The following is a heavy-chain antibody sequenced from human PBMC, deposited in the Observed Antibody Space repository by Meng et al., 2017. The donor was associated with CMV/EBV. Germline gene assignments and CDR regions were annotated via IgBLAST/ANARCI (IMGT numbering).Heavy chain of an antibody. CDR2: INPSGGST. D-gene: IGHD3-22*01. Sequence: ASVKVSCKASGYTFTSYYMHWVRQAPGQGLEWMGIINPSGGSTSYAQKFQGRVTMTRDTSTSTAYMELSSLRSEDTAVYYCARGGYYDSSGYCAGMDVWGQGTTVTVSS. V-gene: IGHV1-46*01. CDR1: GYTFTSYY. CDR3: ARGGYYDSSGYCAGMDV. J-gene: IGHJ6*02.